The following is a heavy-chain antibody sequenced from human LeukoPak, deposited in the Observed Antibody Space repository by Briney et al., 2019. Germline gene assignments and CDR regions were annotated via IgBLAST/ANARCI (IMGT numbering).Heavy chain of an antibody. V-gene: IGHV3-21*01. CDR1: GFTFSSYS. Sequence: GGSLRLSCAASGFTFSSYSMDWVRQAPGKGLEWVSSISSSSSYIYYADSVKGRFTISRDNAKNSLYLQMNSLRAEDTAVYYCARGKDIAVVVAANYYGMDVWGQGTTVTVSS. CDR2: ISSSSSYI. D-gene: IGHD2-15*01. J-gene: IGHJ6*02. CDR3: ARGKDIAVVVAANYYGMDV.